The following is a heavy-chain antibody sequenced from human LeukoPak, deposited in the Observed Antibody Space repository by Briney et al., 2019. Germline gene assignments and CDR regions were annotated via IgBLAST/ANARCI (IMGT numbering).Heavy chain of an antibody. CDR1: GFTFSSHA. V-gene: IGHV3-23*01. CDR2: ISGSGGST. J-gene: IGHJ4*02. CDR3: AKAYGDYASMDY. Sequence: GGSLRLSCAASGFTFSSHAMNWVRQAPGKGLEWVSAISGSGGSTYYADSVKGRFTISRDNSKNTLYLQMNSLRAEDTAVYYRAKAYGDYASMDYWGQGTLVTVSS. D-gene: IGHD4-17*01.